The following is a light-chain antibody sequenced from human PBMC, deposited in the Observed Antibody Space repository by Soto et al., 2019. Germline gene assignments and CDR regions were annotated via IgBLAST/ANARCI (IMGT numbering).Light chain of an antibody. CDR1: QSVSSSY. V-gene: IGKV3-20*01. Sequence: EIVLTQSPGTLSLSPGERATLSCRASQSVSSSYLAWYQQKPGQAPRLLIYGASSRATGIPDRFSGSGSGTDVTLTISRLEPEDFAVYYCQQYGSSPQTFGPGTKVDMK. CDR2: GAS. J-gene: IGKJ3*01. CDR3: QQYGSSPQT.